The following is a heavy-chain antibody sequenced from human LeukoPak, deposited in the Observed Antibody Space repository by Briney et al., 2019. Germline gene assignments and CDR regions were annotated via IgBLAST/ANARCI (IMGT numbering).Heavy chain of an antibody. Sequence: PSETLSLTCTVSGGPISSTSYYWGWIRQPPGKGLEWIGSIYYSGSTYYNPSLKSRVTISVDTSKNQFSLKLSSVTAADTAVYYCARGGINDYWGQGTLVTVSS. CDR1: GGPISSTSYY. CDR3: ARGGINDY. D-gene: IGHD3-3*02. J-gene: IGHJ4*02. V-gene: IGHV4-39*01. CDR2: IYYSGST.